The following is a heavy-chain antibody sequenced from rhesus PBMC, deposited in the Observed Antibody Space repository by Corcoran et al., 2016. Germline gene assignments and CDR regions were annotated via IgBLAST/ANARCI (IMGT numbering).Heavy chain of an antibody. V-gene: IGHV2-95*01. J-gene: IGHJ4*01. Sequence: QVTLKESGPALVKPTQTLTLTCTFSGFSISTTGPGVGWIRQPPGKALECLATIYWNDSKYYSTSLRSRLTISKDTSKNQVVLTMTNMDPVDTATYYCAQLAAAGASVFDFWGQGVLVTVSS. CDR1: GFSISTTGPG. D-gene: IGHD6-25*01. CDR3: AQLAAAGASVFDF. CDR2: IYWNDSK.